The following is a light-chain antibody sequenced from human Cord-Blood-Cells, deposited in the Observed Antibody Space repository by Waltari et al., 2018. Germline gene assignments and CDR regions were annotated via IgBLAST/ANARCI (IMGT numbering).Light chain of an antibody. Sequence: QSALTQPPSASASPGQSVTISCTGTSSDDGGYHYVSWYQQHPGKAPKLMIYEVSKRPSGVPDRFSGSKSGNTASLTVSGLQAEDEADYYCSSYAGSNNYVFGTGTKVTVL. V-gene: IGLV2-8*01. J-gene: IGLJ1*01. CDR3: SSYAGSNNYV. CDR1: SSDDGGYHY. CDR2: EVS.